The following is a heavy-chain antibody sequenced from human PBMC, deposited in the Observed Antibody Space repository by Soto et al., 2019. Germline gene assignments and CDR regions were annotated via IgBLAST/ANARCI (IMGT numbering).Heavy chain of an antibody. CDR3: AKDRLAGNFDY. CDR1: GFTFNDYA. V-gene: IGHV3-23*01. J-gene: IGHJ4*02. CDR2: ISGTGGST. Sequence: GGSLRLSCAASGFTFNDYAMNWVRQAPGKGLEWVATISGTGGSTYYADSVKGRFTISRDNSKNTLYLQMNSLRVEDTAVYYCAKDRLAGNFDYWGQGTQVTVSS.